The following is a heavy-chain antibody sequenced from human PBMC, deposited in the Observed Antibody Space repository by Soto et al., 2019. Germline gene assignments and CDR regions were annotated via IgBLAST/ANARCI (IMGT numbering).Heavy chain of an antibody. V-gene: IGHV4-39*01. CDR2: IYYSGST. Sequence: PSETLSLTCTVSGGSISSSSYYWGWIRQPPGKGLEWIGSIYYSGSTYYNPSLKSRVTISVDTSKNQFSLKLSSVTAADTAVYYCARPNFRGSGYSTYDAFDIWGQGTMVTVSS. CDR3: ARPNFRGSGYSTYDAFDI. J-gene: IGHJ3*02. D-gene: IGHD3-22*01. CDR1: GGSISSSSYY.